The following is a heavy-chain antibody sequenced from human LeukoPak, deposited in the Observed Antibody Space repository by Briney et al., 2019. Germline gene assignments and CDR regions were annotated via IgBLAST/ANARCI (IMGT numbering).Heavy chain of an antibody. V-gene: IGHV4-4*07. Sequence: PSETLSLTCSVSGGSISSYYWSWIRQPAGKGLEWIGRIYTGGSTSYNPSLESRVTMSIDTSKNQFSLKLSSVTAADTAVYYCARFVVGATSYYFDYWGQGTLVTVSS. D-gene: IGHD1-26*01. CDR2: IYTGGST. J-gene: IGHJ4*02. CDR3: ARFVVGATSYYFDY. CDR1: GGSISSYY.